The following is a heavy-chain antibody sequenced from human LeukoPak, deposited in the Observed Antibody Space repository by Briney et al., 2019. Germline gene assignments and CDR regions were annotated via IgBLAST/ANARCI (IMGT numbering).Heavy chain of an antibody. CDR2: ISSSSSYI. J-gene: IGHJ4*02. CDR3: ARVTGAAMAPDY. CDR1: GFTFSSYS. Sequence: KSGGSLRLSCAASGFTFSSYSMNWVRQAPGKGLEWVSSISSSSSYIYYADSVKGRFTISRDNAKNSLYLQMNSLRAEDTAAYYCARVTGAAMAPDYWGQGTLVTVSS. D-gene: IGHD5-18*01. V-gene: IGHV3-21*01.